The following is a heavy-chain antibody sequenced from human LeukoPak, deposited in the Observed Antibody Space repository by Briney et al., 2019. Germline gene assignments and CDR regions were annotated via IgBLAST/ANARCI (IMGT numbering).Heavy chain of an antibody. CDR3: AEGSETFAY. J-gene: IGHJ4*02. Sequence: GGSLRLSWAASGFTFSSYSMNWVRQAPGKGLEWVSSIDSTSTYIYYADSMKGRFTISRDNAKNSLYLQMNRLRAEDTAVYYCAEGSETFAYWGQGTLVTVSS. CDR2: IDSTSTYI. V-gene: IGHV3-21*06. D-gene: IGHD3-10*01. CDR1: GFTFSSYS.